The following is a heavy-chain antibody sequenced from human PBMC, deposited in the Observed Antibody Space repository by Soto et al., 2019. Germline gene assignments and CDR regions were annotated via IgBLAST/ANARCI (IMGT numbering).Heavy chain of an antibody. CDR1: GYTFTSYG. CDR2: ISAYNGNT. V-gene: IGHV1-18*01. J-gene: IGHJ6*03. CDR3: PRSARAYYYMDV. Sequence: ASVKVSCKASGYTFTSYGISWVRQAPGQGLEWMGWISAYNGNTNYAQELQGRVTMTTDTSTSTAHMELRSLRSDDTAVYYCPRSARAYYYMDVCGKGTTVTVSS.